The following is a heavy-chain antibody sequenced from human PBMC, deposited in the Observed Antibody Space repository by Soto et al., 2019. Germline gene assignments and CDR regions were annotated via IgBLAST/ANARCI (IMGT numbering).Heavy chain of an antibody. CDR2: ISWNSGSI. CDR3: AKSATTRNYYYYMDV. Sequence: EVQLVESGGGLVQPGRSLRLSCAASGFTFDDYAMHWVRQAPGKGLEWVSGISWNSGSIGYADSVKGRFTISRDNAKNSLYLQMNSLRAEDTALYYCAKSATTRNYYYYMDVWGKGTTVTVSS. V-gene: IGHV3-9*01. D-gene: IGHD4-17*01. J-gene: IGHJ6*03. CDR1: GFTFDDYA.